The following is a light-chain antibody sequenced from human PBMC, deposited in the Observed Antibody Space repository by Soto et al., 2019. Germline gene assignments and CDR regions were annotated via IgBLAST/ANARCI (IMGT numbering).Light chain of an antibody. CDR2: AAS. Sequence: AIRMTQSPSSLSASTGDSVAITCRASQGISSYLAWYQQKPGKAPKLLIYAASTLQSGVPSRFSGSGSGTDFTLTISCLQSEDFATYYCQQYYSYPLTFGGGIKVDI. J-gene: IGKJ4*01. CDR1: QGISSY. V-gene: IGKV1-8*01. CDR3: QQYYSYPLT.